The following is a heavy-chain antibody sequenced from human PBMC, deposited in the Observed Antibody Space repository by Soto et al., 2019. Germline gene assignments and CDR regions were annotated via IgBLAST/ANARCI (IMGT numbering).Heavy chain of an antibody. J-gene: IGHJ4*02. CDR2: IRNKANYYTT. CDR1: GFTFSDHY. V-gene: IGHV3-72*01. Sequence: EVQLVESGGGLVQPGGSLRLSCAASGFTFSDHYMDWVRQAPGKGLEWVGRIRNKANYYTTEYAASVRGRFTISRDDSKNSLSLQMNSLKTEDTAVYYCTSPPYDSSGYYPNWGQGTLVTVSS. D-gene: IGHD3-22*01. CDR3: TSPPYDSSGYYPN.